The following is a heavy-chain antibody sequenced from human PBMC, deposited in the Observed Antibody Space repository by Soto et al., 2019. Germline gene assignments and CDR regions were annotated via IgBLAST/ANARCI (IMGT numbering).Heavy chain of an antibody. J-gene: IGHJ3*02. CDR2: IKQDGSEK. D-gene: IGHD2-21*02. Sequence: PGGSLRLSCAVSGFTFSSYWMSWVRQAPGKGLEWVANIKQDGSEKYYVDSVKGRFTISRDNAKNSLYLQMNSLRAEDTAVYYCARVRGDRVGLAFDIWGQGTMVTVSS. CDR1: GFTFSSYW. CDR3: ARVRGDRVGLAFDI. V-gene: IGHV3-7*01.